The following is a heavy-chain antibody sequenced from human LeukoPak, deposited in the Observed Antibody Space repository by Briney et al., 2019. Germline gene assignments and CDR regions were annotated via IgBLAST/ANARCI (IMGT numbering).Heavy chain of an antibody. V-gene: IGHV3-53*01. CDR2: IYSGGRT. Sequence: PGGSLTLSCAASGLTVSSNYMSWVRQAPGKGLEWVSVIYSGGRTYYADSVKGRFTISRDNSKNTLYLSINSLRDEDTGVYYCAIDAPRITMIAGDLNAFDIWGQGTMVTVSS. J-gene: IGHJ3*02. D-gene: IGHD3-22*01. CDR3: AIDAPRITMIAGDLNAFDI. CDR1: GLTVSSNY.